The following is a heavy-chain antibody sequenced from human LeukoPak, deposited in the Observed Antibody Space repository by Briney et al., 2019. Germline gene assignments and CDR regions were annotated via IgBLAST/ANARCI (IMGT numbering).Heavy chain of an antibody. CDR2: INWNGGST. CDR3: ARDLGPHSSSPDSGAFDI. D-gene: IGHD6-6*01. CDR1: GFTFDDYG. Sequence: GGSLRLSCAASGFTFDDYGMSWVRQAPGKGLEWVSGINWNGGSTGYADSVKGRFTISRDNAKNSLYLQMNSLRAEDTAVYYCARDLGPHSSSPDSGAFDIWGQGTMVTVSS. V-gene: IGHV3-20*04. J-gene: IGHJ3*02.